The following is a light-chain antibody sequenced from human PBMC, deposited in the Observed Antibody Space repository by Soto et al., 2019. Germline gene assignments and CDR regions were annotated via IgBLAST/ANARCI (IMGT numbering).Light chain of an antibody. V-gene: IGLV2-14*01. J-gene: IGLJ3*02. Sequence: QSALTQPASVSGSPGQSITISCTGTSSDVGGYDYVSWYQQNPGKAPKLLISDVTDRASGVSHRFSGSKSGNTATLTISGLQAEDEADYYCSSGKNSVIHVVFGGGTKVTVL. CDR1: SSDVGGYDY. CDR2: DVT. CDR3: SSGKNSVIHVV.